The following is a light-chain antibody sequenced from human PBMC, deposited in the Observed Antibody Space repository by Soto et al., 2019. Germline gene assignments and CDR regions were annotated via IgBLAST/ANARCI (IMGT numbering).Light chain of an antibody. V-gene: IGKV3-15*01. J-gene: IGKJ4*01. Sequence: EIVMTQSPATLSVSPGERATLSCRASHSVSSRLAWYQQKPGQAPRLLIYGASTRATGLPARFSGSGSGTEFTLTISSMQSEDVEVSYCQHYTNWPINXGGGTKVDIK. CDR2: GAS. CDR1: HSVSSR. CDR3: QHYTNWPIN.